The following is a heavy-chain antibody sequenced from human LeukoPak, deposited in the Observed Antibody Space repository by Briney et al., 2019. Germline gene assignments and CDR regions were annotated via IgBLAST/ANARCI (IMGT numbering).Heavy chain of an antibody. D-gene: IGHD3-10*01. CDR1: GFTFSSYA. CDR3: ARGGNYYNEAFDM. V-gene: IGHV3-48*01. Sequence: GGSLRLSCAASGFTFSSYAMSWVRQAPGKGLEWVSYITSSSSTIYYADSVKGRFTISRDNAKNSLYLQMNSLRAEDTAVYYCARGGNYYNEAFDMWGQGTMVTVSS. J-gene: IGHJ3*02. CDR2: ITSSSSTI.